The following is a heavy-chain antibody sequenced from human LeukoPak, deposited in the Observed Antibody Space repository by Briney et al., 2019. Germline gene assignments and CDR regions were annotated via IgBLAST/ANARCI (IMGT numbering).Heavy chain of an antibody. Sequence: ASVKVSCKASGYTFTSYDINWMRQATGQGLEWMGWMNPNSGNTGYALKIQGRVTMTRTTSISTAYMELSSLRSEDTAVYYCATPAGTGRIAYSSSSLTHRYWGQGTLVTVSS. D-gene: IGHD6-13*01. J-gene: IGHJ4*02. CDR1: GYTFTSYD. V-gene: IGHV1-8*01. CDR3: ATPAGTGRIAYSSSSLTHRY. CDR2: MNPNSGNT.